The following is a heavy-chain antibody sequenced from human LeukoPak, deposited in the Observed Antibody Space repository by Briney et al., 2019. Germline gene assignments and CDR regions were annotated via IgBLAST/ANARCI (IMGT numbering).Heavy chain of an antibody. V-gene: IGHV3-7*03. CDR1: GFTFSNYW. CDR2: IKEDGSEK. Sequence: GGSLRLSCAASGFTFSNYWMSWVRQAPGKGLEWVANIKEDGSEKHNVDSVKGRYTISRDNAKNSLYLQMNSLRVDDTAVYYCARTIRGYWGQGTLVTVSS. J-gene: IGHJ4*02. CDR3: ARTIRGY. D-gene: IGHD3-10*01.